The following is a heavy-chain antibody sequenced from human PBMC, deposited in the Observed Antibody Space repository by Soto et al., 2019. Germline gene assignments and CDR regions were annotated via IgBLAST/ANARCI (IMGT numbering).Heavy chain of an antibody. CDR1: GGTFSSYA. CDR2: IIPIFGTA. V-gene: IGHV1-69*01. D-gene: IGHD5-18*01. Sequence: QVQLVQSGAEVKKPGSSVKVSCKASGGTFSSYAISWVRQAPGQGLAWMGGIIPIFGTANYAQKFQGRVTITADESTSTAYRELSSLRSEDTAVYYCARESPRPGAGGYSYGYWYFDLWGRGTLVTVSS. J-gene: IGHJ2*01. CDR3: ARESPRPGAGGYSYGYWYFDL.